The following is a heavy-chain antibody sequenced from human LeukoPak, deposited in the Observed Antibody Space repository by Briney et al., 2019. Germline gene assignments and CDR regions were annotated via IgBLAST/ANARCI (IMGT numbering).Heavy chain of an antibody. CDR1: GFTFSSYA. V-gene: IGHV3-23*01. CDR2: ISGSGGNT. D-gene: IGHD2-2*01. CDR3: ARRYCSSTSCLIDY. J-gene: IGHJ4*02. Sequence: PGGSLRLSCAASGFTFSSYAMSWVRQAPGKGLEWVSGISGSGGNTYYADSVKGRFTISRDNSKNTLYLQMNSLRAEDTAVYYCARRYCSSTSCLIDYWGQGTLVTVSS.